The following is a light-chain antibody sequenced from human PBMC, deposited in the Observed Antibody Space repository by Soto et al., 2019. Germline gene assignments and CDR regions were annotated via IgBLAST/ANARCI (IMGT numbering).Light chain of an antibody. Sequence: VLTQSPGTLSLSPGERGTLSCRASQTIKRVHLAWYQQKPGQAPRLLIFRASSRATGIPDRFSGSGSGTDFTLTISRLEPEDFAVYYCQHYDGTPLTFGGGTKVEIK. J-gene: IGKJ4*02. CDR3: QHYDGTPLT. CDR1: QTIKRVH. CDR2: RAS. V-gene: IGKV3-20*01.